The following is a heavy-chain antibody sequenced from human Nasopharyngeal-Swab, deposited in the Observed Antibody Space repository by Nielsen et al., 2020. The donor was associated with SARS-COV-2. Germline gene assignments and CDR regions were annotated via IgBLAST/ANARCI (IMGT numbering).Heavy chain of an antibody. CDR3: VSGVSDWSITIFGVVVSSFDY. Sequence: GESLKIPCAASGFTFSNAWMSWVRQAPGKGLEWVGRIKSKTDGGTTDYAAPVKGRFTISRDDSKNTLYLQMNSLKTEDTAVYYCVSGVSDWSITIFGVVVSSFDYWGQGTLVTVSS. D-gene: IGHD3-3*01. J-gene: IGHJ4*02. CDR2: IKSKTDGGTT. CDR1: GFTFSNAW. V-gene: IGHV3-15*01.